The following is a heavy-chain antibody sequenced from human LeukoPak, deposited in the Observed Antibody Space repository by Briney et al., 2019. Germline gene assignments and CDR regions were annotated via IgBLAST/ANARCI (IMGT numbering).Heavy chain of an antibody. V-gene: IGHV3-30-3*01. J-gene: IGHJ6*02. CDR1: GFTFASYA. CDR2: ISYDGSNK. CDR3: ARASGSYAYYYYGMDV. Sequence: GGSLRLSCAASGFTFASYAISWVRQAPGKGLEWVAVISYDGSNKYYADSVKGRFTISRDNSKNTLYLQMNSLRAEDTAVYYCARASGSYAYYYYGMDVWGQGTTVTVSS. D-gene: IGHD1-26*01.